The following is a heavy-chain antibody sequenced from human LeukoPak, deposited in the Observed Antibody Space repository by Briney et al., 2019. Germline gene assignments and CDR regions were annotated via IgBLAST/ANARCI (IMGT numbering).Heavy chain of an antibody. V-gene: IGHV3-48*03. CDR1: GFTFSSYE. J-gene: IGHJ6*03. Sequence: GGALRLSCAASGFTFSSYEMNGVREAPGKGQGGVSYISSSGSTIYYADSVKGRFTISRDNAKNSLYLQMNSLRAEDTAVYYCAELGITMIGGVWGKGTTITITS. D-gene: IGHD3-10*02. CDR3: AELGITMIGGV. CDR2: ISSSGSTI.